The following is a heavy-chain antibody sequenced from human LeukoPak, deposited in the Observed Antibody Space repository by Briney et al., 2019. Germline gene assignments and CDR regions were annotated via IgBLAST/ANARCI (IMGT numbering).Heavy chain of an antibody. J-gene: IGHJ4*02. CDR3: ARGSASNGAHY. V-gene: IGHV4-34*01. CDR1: GGSFSGYY. D-gene: IGHD4-11*01. CDR2: INHSGST. Sequence: PSETLSLTCAVYGGSFSGYYWSWIRQHPAKGLEWMGEINHSGSTNYNPSLKSRVTISVDTSKNQFSLKLSSVTAADTAVYYCARGSASNGAHYWGQGTLVTVSS.